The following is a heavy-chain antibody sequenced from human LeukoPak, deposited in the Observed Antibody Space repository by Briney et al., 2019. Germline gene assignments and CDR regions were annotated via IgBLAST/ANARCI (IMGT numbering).Heavy chain of an antibody. J-gene: IGHJ6*02. V-gene: IGHV3-30-3*01. CDR2: ISYDVRSNK. CDR1: GFTFSSYA. Sequence: GRSLRLSCAASGFTFSSYAMHWVRQAPGKGLEWVAVISYDVRSNKYYADSVKGRFTISRDNSKNTLYLQMNSLRAEDTAVYYCARDPAVLLPMGYGMDVWGQGTTVTVSS. CDR3: ARDPAVLLPMGYGMDV. D-gene: IGHD3-10*01.